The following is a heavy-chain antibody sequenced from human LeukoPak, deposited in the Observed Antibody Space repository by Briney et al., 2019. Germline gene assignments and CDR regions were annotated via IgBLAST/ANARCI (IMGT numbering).Heavy chain of an antibody. D-gene: IGHD1-26*01. CDR3: ARDLLGWELHYFDY. J-gene: IGHJ4*02. CDR1: GFTFSSYA. V-gene: IGHV3-21*01. CDR2: ISGSSSYI. Sequence: GGSLRLSCAASGFTFSSYAMSWVRQAPGEGLEWVSSISGSSSYIYYADSVKGRFSISRDNAKNSLYLQMNSLRAEDTAVYYCARDLLGWELHYFDYWGQGTLVTVSS.